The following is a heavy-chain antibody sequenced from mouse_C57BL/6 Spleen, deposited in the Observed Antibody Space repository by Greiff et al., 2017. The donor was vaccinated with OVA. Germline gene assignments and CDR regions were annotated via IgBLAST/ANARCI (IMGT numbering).Heavy chain of an antibody. J-gene: IGHJ4*01. CDR3: TRGGNYYAMDY. CDR2: ISSGGDYI. Sequence: EVKLQESGEGLVKPGGSLKLSCAASGFTFSSYAMSWVRQTPEKRLEWVAYISSGGDYIYYADTVKGRFTISRDNARNTLYLQMSSLKSEDTARYYCTRGGNYYAMDYWGQGTSVTVSS. D-gene: IGHD2-1*01. CDR1: GFTFSSYA. V-gene: IGHV5-9-1*02.